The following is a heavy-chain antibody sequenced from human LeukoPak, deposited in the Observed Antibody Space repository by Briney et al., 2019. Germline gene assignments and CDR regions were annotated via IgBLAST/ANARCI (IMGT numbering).Heavy chain of an antibody. Sequence: SLRLSSAASGFTFSSYAMHWVRQAPGKGLKWVAVISYDGSNKYYADAVKGRLTISRDNSKNTLYLQMNSLRAEDTAVYSCERSCSGGSCYSSGHYYYYGMDVWGQGTTVTVSS. CDR1: GFTFSSYA. V-gene: IGHV3-30*04. J-gene: IGHJ6*02. CDR3: ERSCSGGSCYSSGHYYYYGMDV. CDR2: ISYDGSNK. D-gene: IGHD2-15*01.